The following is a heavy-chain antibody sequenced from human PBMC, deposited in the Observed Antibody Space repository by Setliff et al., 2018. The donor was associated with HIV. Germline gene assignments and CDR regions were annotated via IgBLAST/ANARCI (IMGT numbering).Heavy chain of an antibody. Sequence: PSETLSLTCTVSGGSISSGSYYWSWIRQPAGKGLEWIGRIDSSGTTDYKPSLKGRVAISLDTSKNQFFLKLSSVTAPDTAIYYCARQTWEYYDTLTGYYRSPKNFDSWGQGTLVTVSS. V-gene: IGHV4-61*02. CDR3: ARQTWEYYDTLTGYYRSPKNFDS. CDR1: GGSISSGSYY. J-gene: IGHJ4*02. D-gene: IGHD3-9*01. CDR2: IDSSGTT.